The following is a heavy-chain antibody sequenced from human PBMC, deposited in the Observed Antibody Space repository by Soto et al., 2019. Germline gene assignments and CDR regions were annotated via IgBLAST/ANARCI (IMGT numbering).Heavy chain of an antibody. CDR3: TREIIGGSYCDFWSGSSYGMDV. CDR2: IFYSGIT. CDR1: GGSISSYY. D-gene: IGHD3-3*01. Sequence: QVQLQESGPGLVKPSETLSLTCTVSGGSISSYYWSWIRQPPGMGLEWIGYIFYSGITNYSPSHNSRLTISVDTSKNQFSLKLSSVTAADTAVYYCTREIIGGSYCDFWSGSSYGMDVWGQGTTVTVSS. J-gene: IGHJ6*02. V-gene: IGHV4-59*13.